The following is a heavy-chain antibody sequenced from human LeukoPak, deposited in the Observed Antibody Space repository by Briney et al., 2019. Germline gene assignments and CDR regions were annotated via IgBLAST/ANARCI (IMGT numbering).Heavy chain of an antibody. CDR2: VTGSGGST. Sequence: SGGSLRLSCAASGVTFSSYAMSWVRQAPGKGLEWVSAVTGSGGSTYYADSVKGRFTISRDNSKNTLYLQMNSLRAEDTAIYYCARDPGGSGYSFDSWGQGTLVTVSS. CDR1: GVTFSSYA. J-gene: IGHJ4*02. V-gene: IGHV3-23*01. CDR3: ARDPGGSGYSFDS. D-gene: IGHD6-19*01.